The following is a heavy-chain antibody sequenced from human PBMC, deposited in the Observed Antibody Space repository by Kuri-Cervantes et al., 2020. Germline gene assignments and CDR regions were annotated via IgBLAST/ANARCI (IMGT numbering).Heavy chain of an antibody. V-gene: IGHV3-7*03. CDR3: AKDYYDFWSGYPRLGAFDI. J-gene: IGHJ3*02. D-gene: IGHD3-3*01. CDR2: IKQDGSEK. CDR1: GFTFNSYA. Sequence: GESLKISCAASGFTFNSYAMSWVRQAPGKGLEWVANIKQDGSEKYYVDSVKGRFTISRDNAKNSLYLQMNSLRAEDTALYYCAKDYYDFWSGYPRLGAFDIWGQGTWSPSPQ.